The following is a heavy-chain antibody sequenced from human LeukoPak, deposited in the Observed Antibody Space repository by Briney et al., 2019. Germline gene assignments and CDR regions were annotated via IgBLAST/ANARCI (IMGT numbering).Heavy chain of an antibody. D-gene: IGHD5-12*01. J-gene: IGHJ3*02. V-gene: IGHV5-10-1*01. CDR3: GRLSSGYDSAFFFDI. CDR2: IDPSDSYT. CDR1: GYSFTNYW. Sequence: GESLKISCKGSGYSFTNYWISWVRQMPGKGLEWMGRIDPSDSYTYYSPSFQGHVTISVDKSISTANLQWSSLQAADTAMYYCGRLSSGYDSAFFFDIWGQGTMATVSS.